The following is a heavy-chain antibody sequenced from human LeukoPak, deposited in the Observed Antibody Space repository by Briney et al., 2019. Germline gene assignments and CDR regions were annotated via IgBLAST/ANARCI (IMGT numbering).Heavy chain of an antibody. J-gene: IGHJ4*02. CDR2: IYYSGST. CDR3: ARRRRYSYGPDY. CDR1: GGSISSSSYY. V-gene: IGHV4-39*01. D-gene: IGHD5-18*01. Sequence: PETLSLTCTVSGGSISSSSYYWGWIRQPPGKGLEWIGSIYYSGSTHYNPSLKSRVTISVDTSKNQLSLKLSSVTAADTAGYYCARRRRYSYGPDYWGQGTLVTVSS.